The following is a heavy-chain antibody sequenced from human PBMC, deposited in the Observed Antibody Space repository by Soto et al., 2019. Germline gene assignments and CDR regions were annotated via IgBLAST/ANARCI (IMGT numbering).Heavy chain of an antibody. J-gene: IGHJ3*01. CDR3: ARSAYQLLRNDPFDF. CDR2: ISGASTHI. Sequence: EVQLVESGGGLVQPRGSLSLSCAASGFTFTSHSMNWVRQAPGKGLEWISYISGASTHIYYADSVKGRFTISRDNAKNSLYLQMNSLRAEDTAVYYCARSAYQLLRNDPFDFWGQGTMVTVSS. D-gene: IGHD2-2*01. CDR1: GFTFTSHS. V-gene: IGHV3-48*04.